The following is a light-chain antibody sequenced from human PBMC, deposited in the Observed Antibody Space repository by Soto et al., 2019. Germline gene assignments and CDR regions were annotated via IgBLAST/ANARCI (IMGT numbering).Light chain of an antibody. CDR1: SSDVGAYNV. CDR2: DVS. J-gene: IGLJ3*02. CDR3: SSSTNTSTLV. V-gene: IGLV2-14*01. Sequence: QSVLTQPASVSGSPGQSITISCTGTSSDVGAYNVVSWYQQHPGRAPKLFIFDVSDRPSGVSKRFSGSDSGNTASLTISGRQAEDEAFYYCSSSTNTSTLVFGGGTKLTVL.